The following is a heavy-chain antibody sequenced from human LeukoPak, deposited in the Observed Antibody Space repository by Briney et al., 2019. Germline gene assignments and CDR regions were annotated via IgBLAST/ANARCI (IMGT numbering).Heavy chain of an antibody. Sequence: PSETLSLTCTVSGGSISSSSYYWGWIRQPPGKGLEWIGSIYYSGSTYYNPSLKSRVTISVDTSKNQFSLKLSSVTAADTAVYYCARRTNSNWGGYYYYMDVWGKGTTVTVSS. CDR2: IYYSGST. V-gene: IGHV4-39*01. J-gene: IGHJ6*03. D-gene: IGHD4-11*01. CDR3: ARRTNSNWGGYYYYMDV. CDR1: GGSISSSSYY.